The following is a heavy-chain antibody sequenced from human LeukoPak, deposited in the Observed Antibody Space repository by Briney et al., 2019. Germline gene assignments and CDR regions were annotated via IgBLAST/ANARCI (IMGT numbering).Heavy chain of an antibody. D-gene: IGHD2-15*01. Sequence: GGSLRLSCAASGFTFSSYAMSWVRQAPGKGLEWVSLISASGGSTYYADSMQGRFTVSRDNSKNTLYLQIDSLRAEDTAVYYCAKDLPLGYWPRTPLVLNYFDPWGQGTLVTVSS. CDR1: GFTFSSYA. CDR2: ISASGGST. J-gene: IGHJ5*02. CDR3: AKDLPLGYWPRTPLVLNYFDP. V-gene: IGHV3-23*01.